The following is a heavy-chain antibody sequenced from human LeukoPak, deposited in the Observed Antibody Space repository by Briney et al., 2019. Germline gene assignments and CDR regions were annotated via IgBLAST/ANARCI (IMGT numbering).Heavy chain of an antibody. CDR2: INQDGSRI. CDR3: AREIRAAPVSN. Sequence: GGSLRLSCTMSGFSNDWMAWVRQAPEKGLEWVATINQDGSRIYYVDSMKGRFTISRDNAKKSLYLQLTSLRADDTAVYYCAREIRAAPVSNWGEGTLVTVSS. D-gene: IGHD6-13*01. CDR1: GFSNDW. J-gene: IGHJ1*01. V-gene: IGHV3-7*01.